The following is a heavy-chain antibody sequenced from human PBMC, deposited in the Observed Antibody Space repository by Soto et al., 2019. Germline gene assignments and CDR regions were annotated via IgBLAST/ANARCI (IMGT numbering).Heavy chain of an antibody. CDR1: GYTFTNYA. CDR2: INAGNGNT. D-gene: IGHD2-15*01. CDR3: ARGPGGPDGPGDY. V-gene: IGHV1-3*01. Sequence: QVQLVQSGAEVKKPGASVKVSCKASGYTFTNYAMHWVRQAPGQRLEWMGWINAGNGNTKYSQKFQGRVTITRDTSASTAYMDLSSLISEDTPVYYCARGPGGPDGPGDYWGQGTLVTVSS. J-gene: IGHJ4*02.